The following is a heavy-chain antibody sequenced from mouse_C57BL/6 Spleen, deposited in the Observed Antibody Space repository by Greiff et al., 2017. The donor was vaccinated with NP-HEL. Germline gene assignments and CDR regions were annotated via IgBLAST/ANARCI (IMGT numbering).Heavy chain of an antibody. Sequence: QVQLKQPGAELVKPGASVKLSCKASGYTFTSYWMHWVKQRPGQGLEWIGMIHPNSGSTNYNEKFKSKATLTVDKSSSTAYMQLSSLTSEDSAVYYCAREERLRRYYFDYWGQGTTLTVSS. CDR2: IHPNSGST. CDR3: AREERLRRYYFDY. D-gene: IGHD2-4*01. J-gene: IGHJ2*01. V-gene: IGHV1-64*01. CDR1: GYTFTSYW.